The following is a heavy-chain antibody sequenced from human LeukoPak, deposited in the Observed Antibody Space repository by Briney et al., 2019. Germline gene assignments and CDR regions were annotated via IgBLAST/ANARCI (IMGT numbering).Heavy chain of an antibody. CDR2: ISSSSSYI. V-gene: IGHV3-21*01. CDR1: GFNFDEYA. D-gene: IGHD2-15*01. Sequence: GGSLRLSCAASGFNFDEYAMYWVRQAPGKGLEWVSSISSSSSYIYYADSVKGRFTISRDNAKNSLYLQMNSLRAEDTAVYYCARELRDIVVVVAATGPFDLWGRGTLVTVSS. J-gene: IGHJ2*01. CDR3: ARELRDIVVVVAATGPFDL.